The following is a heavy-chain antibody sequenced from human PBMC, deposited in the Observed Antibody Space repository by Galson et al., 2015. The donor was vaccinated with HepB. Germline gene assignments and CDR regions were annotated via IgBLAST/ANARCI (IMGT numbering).Heavy chain of an antibody. CDR1: GYTLTELS. CDR3: ATELLAVAGTFDY. Sequence: SVKVSCKVSGYTLTELSMHWVRQAPGKGLEWMGGFDPEDGETIYAQKFQGRVTMAEDTSTDTAYMELSSLRSEDTAVYYCATELLAVAGTFDYWGQGTLVTVSS. V-gene: IGHV1-24*01. D-gene: IGHD6-19*01. J-gene: IGHJ4*02. CDR2: FDPEDGET.